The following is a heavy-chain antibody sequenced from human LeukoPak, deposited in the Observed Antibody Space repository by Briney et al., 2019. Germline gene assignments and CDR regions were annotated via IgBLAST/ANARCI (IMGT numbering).Heavy chain of an antibody. CDR3: AKDGGGWQFDC. Sequence: GGSLRLSCVASPFTSSGHRMSWVRQAPGKGLEWVSGISGSGGRTYHADSVRGRFTISRDNSKNTLYLQMNSLRVEDTAIYYCAKDGGGWQFDCWGQGTLVTVSS. CDR2: ISGSGGRT. J-gene: IGHJ4*02. CDR1: PFTSSGHR. V-gene: IGHV3-23*01. D-gene: IGHD6-19*01.